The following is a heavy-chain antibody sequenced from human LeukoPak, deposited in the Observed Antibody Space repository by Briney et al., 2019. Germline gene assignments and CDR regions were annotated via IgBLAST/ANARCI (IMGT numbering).Heavy chain of an antibody. CDR1: GFTFSSYA. V-gene: IGHV3-23*01. CDR3: AKVQHCTNGVCDAFDI. J-gene: IGHJ3*02. Sequence: GGSLRLSCAASGFTFSSYAMSWVRQAPGKGLEWVSAISGSGGSTYYADSVKGRFTISRDNSKNTLHLQMNSLRAGDTAVYYCAKVQHCTNGVCDAFDIWGQGTMVTVSS. D-gene: IGHD2-8*01. CDR2: ISGSGGST.